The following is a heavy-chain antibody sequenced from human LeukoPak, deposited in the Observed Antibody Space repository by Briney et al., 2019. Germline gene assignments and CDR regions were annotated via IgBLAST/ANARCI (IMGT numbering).Heavy chain of an antibody. Sequence: SVKVSCKASGGTFSSYAISWVRQAPGQGLEWMGGIIPIFGTAYYAQKFQGRVTITADKSTSTAYMELSSLRSEDTAVYYCARGGIQLWPSSNWFDPWGQGTLVTVSS. D-gene: IGHD5-18*01. CDR2: IIPIFGTA. V-gene: IGHV1-69*06. CDR1: GGTFSSYA. CDR3: ARGGIQLWPSSNWFDP. J-gene: IGHJ5*02.